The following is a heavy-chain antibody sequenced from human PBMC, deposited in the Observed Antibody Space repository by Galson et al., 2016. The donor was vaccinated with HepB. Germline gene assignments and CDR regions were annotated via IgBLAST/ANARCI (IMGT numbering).Heavy chain of an antibody. V-gene: IGHV1-69*10. J-gene: IGHJ4*02. D-gene: IGHD2-21*01. Sequence: SVKVSCKASGDTFHRYTVNWVRQAPGQGLEWMGGVVPILGLPNYAQKFQGRVTITADKSTNSDYMELSSLRSEDTAISYCAREGDGAYFDYWGQGTLVTVSS. CDR3: AREGDGAYFDY. CDR2: VVPILGLP. CDR1: GDTFHRYT.